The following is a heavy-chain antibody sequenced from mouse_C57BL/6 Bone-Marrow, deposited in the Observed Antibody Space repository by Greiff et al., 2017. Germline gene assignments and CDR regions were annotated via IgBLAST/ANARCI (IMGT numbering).Heavy chain of an antibody. V-gene: IGHV2-2*01. Sequence: QVQLKESGPGLVQPSQSLSITCTVSGFSLTSYGVHWVRQSPGKGLEWLGVIWSGGSTDYNAAFISRLSISKDNSKSQVFFKMNSLQADDTAIYYCAIYYGNPPFDYRGQGTTLTVSS. CDR3: AIYYGNPPFDY. CDR1: GFSLTSYG. D-gene: IGHD2-1*01. CDR2: IWSGGST. J-gene: IGHJ2*01.